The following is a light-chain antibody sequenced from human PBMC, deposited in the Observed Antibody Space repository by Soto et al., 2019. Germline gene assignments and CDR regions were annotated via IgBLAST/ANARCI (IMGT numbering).Light chain of an antibody. J-gene: IGKJ2*01. Sequence: DIQMTQSPSTLSASVGDRVTITCRASQSISGWLAWYQQKPGKAPKVLIYDASTLESGVPSRFSGSGSGTEFTLPISSLQPDDFATYYCQQYNTYLYTFGQGTKLEIK. CDR1: QSISGW. CDR2: DAS. CDR3: QQYNTYLYT. V-gene: IGKV1-5*01.